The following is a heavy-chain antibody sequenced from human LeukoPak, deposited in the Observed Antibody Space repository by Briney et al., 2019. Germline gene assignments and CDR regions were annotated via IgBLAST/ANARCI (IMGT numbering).Heavy chain of an antibody. J-gene: IGHJ3*02. V-gene: IGHV4-31*03. D-gene: IGHD3-10*01. CDR1: GGSISRGGYY. CDR2: IYYSGST. CDR3: ASYYGSGSDAFDI. Sequence: SQTLSLTCTVSGGSISRGGYYWSWVRQHPGKGLGWIGYIYYSGSTYYNPSLKSRVNISVDTSKNQFSLKLSSVTAADTAVYYCASYYGSGSDAFDIWGQGTMVTVSS.